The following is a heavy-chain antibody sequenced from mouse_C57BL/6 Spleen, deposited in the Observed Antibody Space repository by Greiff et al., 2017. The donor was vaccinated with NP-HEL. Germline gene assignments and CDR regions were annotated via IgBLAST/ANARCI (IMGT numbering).Heavy chain of an antibody. CDR2: IDPETGGT. Sequence: LQESGAELVRPGASVTLSCKASGYTFTDYEMHWVKQTPVHGLEWIGAIDPETGGTAYNQKFKGKATLTADKSSSTAYMELRSLTSEDSAVYYCTRRFPDYYGSSPYYAMDYWGQGTSVTVSS. CDR3: TRRFPDYYGSSPYYAMDY. V-gene: IGHV1-15*01. D-gene: IGHD1-1*01. CDR1: GYTFTDYE. J-gene: IGHJ4*01.